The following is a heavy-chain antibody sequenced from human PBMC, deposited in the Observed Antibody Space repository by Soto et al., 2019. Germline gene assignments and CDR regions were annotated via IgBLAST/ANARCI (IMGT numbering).Heavy chain of an antibody. CDR2: ISAYNGNT. Sequence: QVQLVQSGAEVKKPGASVKVSCKASGYTFTSYGVSWVRQAPGQGLEWMGWISAYNGNTKYAQKLQGRVTMTTDTSTNTDSRDLRSLRSDDTAVYYCARASPPVDYWGQGTLVTVSS. J-gene: IGHJ4*02. V-gene: IGHV1-18*01. CDR1: GYTFTSYG. CDR3: ARASPPVDY.